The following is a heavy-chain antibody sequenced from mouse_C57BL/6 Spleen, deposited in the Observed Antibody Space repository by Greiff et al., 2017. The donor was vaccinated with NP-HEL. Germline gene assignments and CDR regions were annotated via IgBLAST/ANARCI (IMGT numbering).Heavy chain of an antibody. J-gene: IGHJ4*01. Sequence: VQLQQPGAELVRPGTSVKLSCKASGYTFTSYWMHWVKQRPGQGLEWIGVIDPSDSYTNYNQKFKGKATLTVDTSSSTAYMQLSSLTSEDSAVYYCARPYGMDYYAMDYWGQGTSVTVSS. CDR2: IDPSDSYT. CDR1: GYTFTSYW. CDR3: ARPYGMDYYAMDY. V-gene: IGHV1-59*01. D-gene: IGHD1-1*01.